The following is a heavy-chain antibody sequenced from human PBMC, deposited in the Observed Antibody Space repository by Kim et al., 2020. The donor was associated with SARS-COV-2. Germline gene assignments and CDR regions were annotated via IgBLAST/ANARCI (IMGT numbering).Heavy chain of an antibody. J-gene: IGHJ4*02. CDR3: ARITLGYCSGGSCYSEVAGEALVEY. V-gene: IGHV1-18*01. CDR2: ISAYNGNT. D-gene: IGHD2-15*01. CDR1: GYTFTSYG. Sequence: ASVKVSCKASGYTFTSYGISWVRQAPGQGLEWMGWISAYNGNTNYAQKLQGRVTMNTDTSTSTAYLELRSLRSDDTAVYYCARITLGYCSGGSCYSEVAGEALVEYCGQGTPVTVSS.